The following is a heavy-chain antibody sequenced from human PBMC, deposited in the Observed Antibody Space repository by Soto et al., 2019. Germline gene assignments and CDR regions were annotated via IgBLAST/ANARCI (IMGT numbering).Heavy chain of an antibody. CDR1: GYIFTNFY. J-gene: IGHJ5*02. CDR2: INPNGGST. D-gene: IGHD6-13*01. V-gene: IGHV1-46*01. Sequence: GASVKVSCKASGYIFTNFYIHWVRQAPGQGLEWIGIINPNGGSTNYAQNFQGRVTMTRDTSTSTVYMDLSSLSSVTAADTAVYYCARAPFPARWYWFDPWGQGTLVTVSS. CDR3: ARAPFPARWYWFDP.